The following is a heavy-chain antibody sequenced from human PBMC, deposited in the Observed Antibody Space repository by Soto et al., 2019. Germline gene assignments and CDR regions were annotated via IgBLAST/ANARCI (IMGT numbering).Heavy chain of an antibody. D-gene: IGHD6-13*01. CDR2: IVVGSGNT. Sequence: GASVKVSCTDSGFTFTSSAMQWVRQARGQRLEWIGWIVVGSGNTNYAQKFQERVTITRDTSTSTAYMELSSLRSEDTAVYYCAASKYSSSWYLYYYMDVWGKGTTVTVSS. V-gene: IGHV1-58*02. J-gene: IGHJ6*03. CDR3: AASKYSSSWYLYYYMDV. CDR1: GFTFTSSA.